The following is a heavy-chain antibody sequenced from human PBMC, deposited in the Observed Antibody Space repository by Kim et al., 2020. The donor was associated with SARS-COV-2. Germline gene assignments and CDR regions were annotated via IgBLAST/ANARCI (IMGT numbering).Heavy chain of an antibody. J-gene: IGHJ3*02. CDR3: TRGMFWAFDI. D-gene: IGHD3-9*01. CDR2: EK. V-gene: IGHV3-7*04. Sequence: EKSYVESGTGRFTISRDNAKNSLYLQMNSLTAEDTAVYYCTRGMFWAFDIWGQGTMVTVSS.